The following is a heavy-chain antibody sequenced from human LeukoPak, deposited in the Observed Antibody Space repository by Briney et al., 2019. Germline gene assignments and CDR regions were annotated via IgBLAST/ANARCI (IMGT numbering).Heavy chain of an antibody. V-gene: IGHV4-31*03. Sequence: SQTLSLTCTVSGGSISNGGYYWSWNRQHPGKGLEWIGFIYYSGTTYYNPSLKSRVTFSADTSKNQFSLKLRSVTAADTAVYYCARVGLVSLITYWGQGTLVTVSS. CDR2: IYYSGTT. CDR1: GGSISNGGYY. J-gene: IGHJ4*02. D-gene: IGHD3/OR15-3a*01. CDR3: ARVGLVSLITY.